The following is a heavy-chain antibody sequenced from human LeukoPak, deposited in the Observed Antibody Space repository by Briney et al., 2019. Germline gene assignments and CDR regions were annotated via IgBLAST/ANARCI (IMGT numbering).Heavy chain of an antibody. CDR3: VRQKPPYNYYGIARGGGGSDY. V-gene: IGHV4-34*01. D-gene: IGHD3-10*01. CDR2: INHSGST. J-gene: IGHJ4*02. CDR1: GGSFSGYY. Sequence: SETLSLTCAVYGGSFSGYYWSWIRQPPGKGLEWIGEINHSGSTNYNPSLKSRVTISVDTSKNQFSLKLSSVTAADTAVYYCVRQKPPYNYYGIARGGGGSDYWGQGTLVTVSS.